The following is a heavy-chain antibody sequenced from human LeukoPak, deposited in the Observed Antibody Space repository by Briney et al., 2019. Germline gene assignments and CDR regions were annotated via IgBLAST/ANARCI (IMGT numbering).Heavy chain of an antibody. CDR2: MNPNSGNT. Sequence: ASVKVSCKASGYTFTSYDINWVRQANGQGLEWMGLMNPNSGNTGYAQKSQGRVTMTRNTSIRTAYMELSRLVSEDEAVDYCAREASSSWHYYYYYYTDVWGKGTTVTVS. D-gene: IGHD6-13*01. CDR3: AREASSSWHYYYYYYTDV. J-gene: IGHJ6*03. CDR1: GYTFTSYD. V-gene: IGHV1-8*01.